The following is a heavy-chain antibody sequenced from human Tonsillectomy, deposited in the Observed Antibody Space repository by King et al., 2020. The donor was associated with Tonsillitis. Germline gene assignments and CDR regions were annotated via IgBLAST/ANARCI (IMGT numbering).Heavy chain of an antibody. CDR3: ATPPYGDHYSFSYYGMDV. CDR1: GFTFSTYG. J-gene: IGHJ6*02. V-gene: IGHV3-30*02. Sequence: VQLVESGGGVVQPGGSLRLSCAASGFTFSTYGMHWVRQAPGKGLEWVAFIRDDGSNKDYADSVKGRFTISRDNSKNTLYLQMNSLRAEDTAVYYCATPPYGDHYSFSYYGMDVWGQGTPVTVSS. D-gene: IGHD4-17*01. CDR2: IRDDGSNK.